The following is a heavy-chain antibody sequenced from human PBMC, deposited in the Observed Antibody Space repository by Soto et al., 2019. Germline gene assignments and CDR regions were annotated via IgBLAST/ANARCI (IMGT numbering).Heavy chain of an antibody. CDR2: ISGSGGST. D-gene: IGHD3-10*01. CDR3: AKDMYYYGSGSYYALVL. V-gene: IGHV3-23*01. J-gene: IGHJ4*02. Sequence: PGGSLRLSCAASGFTFSIYAMSWFRQAPGKGLEWVSAISGSGGSTYYADSVKGRFTISRDNSKNTLYLQMNSLRAEDTAVYYCAKDMYYYGSGSYYALVLWGQGTLVTVSS. CDR1: GFTFSIYA.